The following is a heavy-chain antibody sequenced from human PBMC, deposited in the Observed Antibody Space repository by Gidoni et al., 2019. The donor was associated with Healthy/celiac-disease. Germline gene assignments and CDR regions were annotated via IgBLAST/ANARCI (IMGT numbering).Heavy chain of an antibody. CDR1: GGSISSSSYY. CDR2: IYYSGST. J-gene: IGHJ4*02. Sequence: QLQLQESGPGLVKPSETLSLTCTVSGGSISSSSYYWGWIRQPPGKGLEWIGSIYYSGSTYYNPSLKSRVTISVDTSKNQFSLKLSSVTAADTAVYYCARQLVEQLVPHFDYWGQGTLVTVSS. V-gene: IGHV4-39*01. CDR3: ARQLVEQLVPHFDY. D-gene: IGHD6-13*01.